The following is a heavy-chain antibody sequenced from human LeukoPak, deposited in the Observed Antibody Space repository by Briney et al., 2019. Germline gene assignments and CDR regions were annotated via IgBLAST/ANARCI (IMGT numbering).Heavy chain of an antibody. J-gene: IGHJ5*02. CDR1: GGSFSGYY. CDR3: ARGLEVVAASSWFDP. V-gene: IGHV4-34*01. D-gene: IGHD2-15*01. CDR2: INHSGST. Sequence: PSETLSLTCAVYGGSFSGYYWSWIRQPPGKGLEWIGEINHSGSTNYNPSLKSRVTISVDTSKNQFSLKLSSVTAADTAVYYCARGLEVVAASSWFDPWGQGTLVTVSS.